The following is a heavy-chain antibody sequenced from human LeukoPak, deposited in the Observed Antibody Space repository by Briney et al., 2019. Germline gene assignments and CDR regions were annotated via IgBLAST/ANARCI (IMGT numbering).Heavy chain of an antibody. D-gene: IGHD3-22*01. CDR3: ARLSTDSSGYYYVWWFDP. CDR1: GYTFTSYG. Sequence: ASVKVSCKASGYTFTSYGISWVRQAPGQGLEWMGWISAYNGNTNYAQKLQGRVTMTTDTSTSTAYMELRSLRSDDTDVYYCARLSTDSSGYYYVWWFDPWGQGTLVTVSS. J-gene: IGHJ5*02. CDR2: ISAYNGNT. V-gene: IGHV1-18*01.